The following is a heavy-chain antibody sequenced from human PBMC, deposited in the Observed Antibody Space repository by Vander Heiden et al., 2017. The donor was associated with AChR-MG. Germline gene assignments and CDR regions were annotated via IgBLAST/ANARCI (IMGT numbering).Heavy chain of an antibody. CDR3: ARLSGVDFGSGDFAFDI. CDR1: GPSLSNIRMG. J-gene: IGHJ3*02. D-gene: IGHD3-3*01. Sequence: QVALKQSAPVLVTPTDTLTLTCTAPGPSLSNIRMGLSWIRLPPGTPLGWPAPIFSSGEISYRTSLKTRLTICKDTSKSQVVLTKTNMDPVDTATYFCARLSGVDFGSGDFAFDIWGQGTKVTVSS. CDR2: IFSSGEI. V-gene: IGHV2-26*01.